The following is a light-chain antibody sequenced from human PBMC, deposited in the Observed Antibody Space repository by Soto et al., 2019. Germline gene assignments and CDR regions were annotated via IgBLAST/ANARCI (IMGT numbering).Light chain of an antibody. Sequence: QSVLTQPPSASGTPGQRVTSSCSGSDSNIGSNSVNWYQHLPGMAPKLLTHSNDHRPSGVADRFSGAKSGTSASLAISGLQSEDEADYYCAAWDDILNGWVFCGGTKLTVL. J-gene: IGLJ3*02. CDR3: AAWDDILNGWV. V-gene: IGLV1-44*01. CDR2: SND. CDR1: DSNIGSNS.